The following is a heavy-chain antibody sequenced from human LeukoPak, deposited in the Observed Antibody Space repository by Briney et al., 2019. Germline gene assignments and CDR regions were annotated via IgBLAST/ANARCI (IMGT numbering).Heavy chain of an antibody. CDR2: INGDGSYT. Sequence: GALRLSCAASGLTLSSYWMHWVRQAPGKGLVWVSRINGDGSYTTYADSVKGRFTITRDNTRNSLYLQMNSLRAEDTAVYYCAKSDDFWSGFLPGYWGQGTLVTVSS. V-gene: IGHV3-74*01. CDR1: GLTLSSYW. CDR3: AKSDDFWSGFLPGY. J-gene: IGHJ4*02. D-gene: IGHD3-3*01.